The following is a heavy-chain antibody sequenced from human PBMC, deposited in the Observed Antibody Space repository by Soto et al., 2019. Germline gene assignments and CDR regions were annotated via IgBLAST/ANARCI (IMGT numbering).Heavy chain of an antibody. CDR1: GFTFSSDY. CDR2: LSPDGADI. Sequence: EVQLVASGGGLVQPGGSLRLSCAASGFTFSSDYMHWVRRVPGKGLMWVSRLSPDGADIRYADSVVGRFTISRDNARNTLFLQMDSLRVDDTAIYYCARDFLHGGQWVHGTLVTVSS. CDR3: ARDFLHGGQ. D-gene: IGHD2-15*01. J-gene: IGHJ4*01. V-gene: IGHV3-74*01.